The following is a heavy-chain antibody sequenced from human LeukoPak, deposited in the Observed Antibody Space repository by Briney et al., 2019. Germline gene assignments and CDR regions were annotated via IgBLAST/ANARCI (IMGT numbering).Heavy chain of an antibody. CDR1: GFTFSSYG. CDR3: AREDSSGWPYFDY. D-gene: IGHD6-19*01. V-gene: IGHV3-30*03. Sequence: GRSLRLSCAASGFTFSSYGMHWVRQAPGKGLEWVAVISYDGSNKYYADSVKGRFTISRDNSKNTLYLQMNSLRAEDTAVYYCAREDSSGWPYFDYWGPGTLVTVSS. J-gene: IGHJ4*02. CDR2: ISYDGSNK.